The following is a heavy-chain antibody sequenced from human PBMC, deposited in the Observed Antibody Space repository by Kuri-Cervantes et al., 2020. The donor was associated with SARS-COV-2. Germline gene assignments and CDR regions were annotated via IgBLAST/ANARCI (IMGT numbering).Heavy chain of an antibody. Sequence: SLKISCAASGFTFDDYAMHWVRQAPGKGLEWVSGISWNSGSIGYADSVKGRFTISRDNAKNSLYLQMDSLRGEDTAVYYCAKSGSSSSSYVSRLDVWGKGTTVTVSS. D-gene: IGHD3-16*01. V-gene: IGHV3-9*01. CDR2: ISWNSGSI. J-gene: IGHJ6*04. CDR3: AKSGSSSSSYVSRLDV. CDR1: GFTFDDYA.